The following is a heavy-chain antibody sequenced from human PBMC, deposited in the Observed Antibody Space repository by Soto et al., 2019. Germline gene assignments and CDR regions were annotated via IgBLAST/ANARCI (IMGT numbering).Heavy chain of an antibody. J-gene: IGHJ3*02. V-gene: IGHV3-7*01. CDR2: IKQDGSEK. D-gene: IGHD6-13*01. CDR3: ARDRRSSSWYGFDAFDI. Sequence: GGSLRLSCAPSGFTFSNYWMSWVRQAPGQGLEWVANIKQDGSEKYYVDSVKGRFTISRDNAKNSLYLQMNSLRAEDTAVYYCARDRRSSSWYGFDAFDIWGQGTMVTVSS. CDR1: GFTFSNYW.